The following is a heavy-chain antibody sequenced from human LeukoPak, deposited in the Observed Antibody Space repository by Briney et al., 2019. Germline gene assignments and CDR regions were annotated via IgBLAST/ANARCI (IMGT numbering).Heavy chain of an antibody. Sequence: GGSLRLSCAASGFTFSSYAMSWVRQAPGKGLEWVSYISSSGSTIYYADSVKGRFTISRDNAKNSLYLQMNSLRAEDTAVYYCARGKSSSWYYYYYMDVWGKGTTVTISS. CDR1: GFTFSSYA. J-gene: IGHJ6*03. CDR3: ARGKSSSWYYYYYMDV. D-gene: IGHD6-13*01. V-gene: IGHV3-48*03. CDR2: ISSSGSTI.